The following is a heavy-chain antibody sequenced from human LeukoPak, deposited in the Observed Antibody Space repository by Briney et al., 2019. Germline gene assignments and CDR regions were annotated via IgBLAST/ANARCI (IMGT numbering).Heavy chain of an antibody. Sequence: PGGSLRLSCEVSGVTVSGYWMHWVRQAPGKGLVWVSRSKSDGSSTNYADSVKGRFTISRDSVKYTLYLQMNSLRAEDTAVYYCARSDWFDPWGQGTLVTVSS. CDR2: SKSDGSST. V-gene: IGHV3-74*01. J-gene: IGHJ5*02. CDR1: GVTVSGYW. CDR3: ARSDWFDP.